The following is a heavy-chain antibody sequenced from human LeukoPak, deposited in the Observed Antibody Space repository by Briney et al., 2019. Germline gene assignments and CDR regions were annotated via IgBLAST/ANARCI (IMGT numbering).Heavy chain of an antibody. J-gene: IGHJ2*01. D-gene: IGHD3-10*01. Sequence: GASVKVSCKASGYTFTSYDINWVRQATGQGLEWMGWMNPNSGNTGYAQKFQGRVTMTRNTSISTAYMELSSLRSEDTAVYYCARTEGEWFGESTPPWYFDLWGRGTLVTVSS. V-gene: IGHV1-8*01. CDR3: ARTEGEWFGESTPPWYFDL. CDR1: GYTFTSYD. CDR2: MNPNSGNT.